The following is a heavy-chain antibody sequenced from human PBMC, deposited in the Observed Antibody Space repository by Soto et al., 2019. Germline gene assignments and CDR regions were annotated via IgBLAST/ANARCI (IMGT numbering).Heavy chain of an antibody. CDR1: GFSLTTGKMG. D-gene: IGHD5-12*01. CDR3: ARNEVGSYPFYYPMDG. J-gene: IGHJ6*02. V-gene: IGHV2-26*01. Sequence: QVTLKESGPALVKPTETLTLTCTVSGFSLTTGKMGVSWIRQPPGKALEWLAHIFSDNERSYSTSLQGRLTISKGPPGSQVGPGMNHVDPVDTAKYFWARNEVGSYPFYYPMDGWGQGTTVHVPS. CDR2: IFSDNER.